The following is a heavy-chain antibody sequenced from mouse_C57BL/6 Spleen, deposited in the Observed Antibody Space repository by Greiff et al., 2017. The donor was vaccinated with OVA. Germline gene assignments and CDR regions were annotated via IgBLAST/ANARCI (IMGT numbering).Heavy chain of an antibody. J-gene: IGHJ4*01. D-gene: IGHD2-14*01. V-gene: IGHV5-6*01. CDR3: ARQGTYYAMDY. CDR2: ISSGGSYT. Sequence: VQLKESGGDLVKPGGSLKLSCAASGFTFSSYGMSWVRQTPDKRLEWVATISSGGSYTYYPDSVKGRFTISRDNAKNTLYLQMSSLKSEDTAMYYCARQGTYYAMDYWGQGTSVTVSS. CDR1: GFTFSSYG.